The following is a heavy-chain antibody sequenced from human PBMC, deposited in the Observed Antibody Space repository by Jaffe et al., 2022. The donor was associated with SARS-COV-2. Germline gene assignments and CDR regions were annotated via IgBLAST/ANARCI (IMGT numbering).Heavy chain of an antibody. CDR3: AKQGSGGYYYFDS. J-gene: IGHJ4*02. CDR1: GFTFSNYA. Sequence: EVQLVESGGGLVQPGGSLRLSCAASGFTFSNYAMNWVRQAPGKGLEWVSGVGGTGNYADSVRGRFTISRDNSRNILYLQMNSLRAEDTAVYFCAKQGSGGYYYFDSWGQGSLVTVSS. D-gene: IGHD3-22*01. CDR2: VGGTG. V-gene: IGHV3-23*04.